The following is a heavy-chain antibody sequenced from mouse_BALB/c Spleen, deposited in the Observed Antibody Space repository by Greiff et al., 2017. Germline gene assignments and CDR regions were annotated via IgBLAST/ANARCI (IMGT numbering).Heavy chain of an antibody. V-gene: IGHV1-14*01. CDR2: INPYNDGT. J-gene: IGHJ4*01. CDR3: ARWSDGYYLDY. D-gene: IGHD2-3*01. Sequence: EVKLMESGPELVKPGASVKMSCKASGYTFTSYVMHWVKQKPGQGLEWIGYINPYNDGTKYNEKFKGKATLTSDKSSSTAYMELSSLTSEDSAVYYCARWSDGYYLDYWGQGTSVTVSS. CDR1: GYTFTSYV.